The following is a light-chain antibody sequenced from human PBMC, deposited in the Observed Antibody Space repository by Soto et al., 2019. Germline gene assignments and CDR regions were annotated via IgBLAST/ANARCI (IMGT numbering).Light chain of an antibody. Sequence: DIQITQSPSSLSASVGDRVTITCQASQNINNYLNWYQQKPGRAPKLLIYDASNLEAGVPSRFRGSGSGTDFTFTISRLQPEDIATYYCQQYENLPTFGQGTRPENK. CDR1: QNINNY. V-gene: IGKV1-33*01. CDR3: QQYENLPT. CDR2: DAS. J-gene: IGKJ5*01.